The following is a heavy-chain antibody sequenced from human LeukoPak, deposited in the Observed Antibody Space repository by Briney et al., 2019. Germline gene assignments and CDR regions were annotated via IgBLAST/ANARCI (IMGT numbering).Heavy chain of an antibody. CDR2: IRSKAYGGTT. CDR1: GFTFSSYA. J-gene: IGHJ4*02. CDR3: TRGRRATHDY. V-gene: IGHV3-49*04. Sequence: GGSLRLSCAASGFTFSSYAMSWVRQAPGKGLEWVGFIRSKAYGGTTEYAASVKGRFTISRDDSKSIAYLQMNSLKTEDTAVYYCTRGRRATHDYWGQGTLVTVSS. D-gene: IGHD1-26*01.